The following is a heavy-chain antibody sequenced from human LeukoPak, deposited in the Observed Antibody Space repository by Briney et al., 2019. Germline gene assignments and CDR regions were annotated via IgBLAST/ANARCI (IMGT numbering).Heavy chain of an antibody. J-gene: IGHJ4*02. CDR2: IKQDGNEK. V-gene: IGHV3-7*01. Sequence: SGGSLKLSCAASGFTFSSYWMSWVRQAPGKGLERVANIKQDGNEKYYVDSVKGRFTISRDNAKNSLYLQMNSLRAEDTAVYYCARTGGSSGWYSPALLKYYFDYWGQGTLVTVSS. D-gene: IGHD6-19*01. CDR1: GFTFSSYW. CDR3: ARTGGSSGWYSPALLKYYFDY.